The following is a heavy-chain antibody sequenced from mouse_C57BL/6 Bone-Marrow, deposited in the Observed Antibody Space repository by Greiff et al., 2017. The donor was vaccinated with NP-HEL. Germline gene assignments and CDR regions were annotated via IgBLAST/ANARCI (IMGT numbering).Heavy chain of an antibody. CDR3: AREGPYYYGSSPNY. D-gene: IGHD1-1*01. V-gene: IGHV1-55*01. CDR2: IYPGSGST. J-gene: IGHJ2*01. CDR1: GYTFTSYW. Sequence: QVQLQQSGAELVKPGASVKMSCKASGYTFTSYWITWVKQRPGQGLEWIGDIYPGSGSTNYNEKFKSKATLTVDTSSSTAYMQLSSLTSEDSAVYYCAREGPYYYGSSPNYWGQGTTLTVSS.